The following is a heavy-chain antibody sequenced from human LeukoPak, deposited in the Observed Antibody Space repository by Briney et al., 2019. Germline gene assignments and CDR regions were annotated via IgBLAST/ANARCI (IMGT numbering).Heavy chain of an antibody. V-gene: IGHV3-23*01. CDR2: ISGSGGST. Sequence: GGSLRLACAVSGFPFSNAWMSWVRQAPGKGLEWVSAISGSGGSTYYADSVKGRFTISRDNSKNTLYLQMNSLRAEDTAVYYCAKGPLRGAAPFDYWGQGTLVTVSS. J-gene: IGHJ4*02. CDR1: GFPFSNAW. CDR3: AKGPLRGAAPFDY. D-gene: IGHD3-16*01.